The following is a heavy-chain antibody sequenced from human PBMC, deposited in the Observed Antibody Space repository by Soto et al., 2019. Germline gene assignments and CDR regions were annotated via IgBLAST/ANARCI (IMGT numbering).Heavy chain of an antibody. D-gene: IGHD3-22*01. Sequence: AGGSLRLSCAASGFSVSSDYMSWVRQAPGKGLEWVAVISYDGSNKYYADSVKGRFTISRDNSKNTLYLQMNSLRAEDTAVHYCARGNYYDSSAPPAHWGQGTLVTVSS. CDR1: GFSVSSDY. CDR3: ARGNYYDSSAPPAH. CDR2: ISYDGSNK. V-gene: IGHV3-30-3*01. J-gene: IGHJ4*02.